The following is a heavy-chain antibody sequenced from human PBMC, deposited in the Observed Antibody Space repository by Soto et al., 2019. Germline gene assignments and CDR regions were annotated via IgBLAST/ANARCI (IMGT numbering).Heavy chain of an antibody. CDR3: ARGVGDLPSKAHPYYLDD. D-gene: IGHD6-6*01. CDR2: IDWDDDK. J-gene: IGHJ4*01. Sequence: LVNPTQTLTLTCTFSGLSLSTSGMSVSWIREPPGKALEWLALIDWDDDKYYSTSLKTRLTISKDTSKTHVVRTITNTDPVHRTTYYCARGVGDLPSKAHPYYLDDWGQGTLVTVSS. V-gene: IGHV2-70*01. CDR1: GLSLSTSGMS.